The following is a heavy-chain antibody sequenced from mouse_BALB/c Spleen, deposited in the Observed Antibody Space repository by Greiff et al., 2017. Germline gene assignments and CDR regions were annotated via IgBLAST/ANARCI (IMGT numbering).Heavy chain of an antibody. D-gene: IGHD1-1*01. CDR2: IDPANGNT. J-gene: IGHJ4*01. CDR3: APIYYYGSTSFLAMDY. Sequence: VQLQQSGAELVKPGASVKLSCTASGFNIKDTYMHWVKQRPEQGLEWIGRIDPANGNTIYDPKFQGKASITADSSSNTAYLQLSSLTSEDTAVYYCAPIYYYGSTSFLAMDYWGQGTSVTVSS. V-gene: IGHV14-3*02. CDR1: GFNIKDTY.